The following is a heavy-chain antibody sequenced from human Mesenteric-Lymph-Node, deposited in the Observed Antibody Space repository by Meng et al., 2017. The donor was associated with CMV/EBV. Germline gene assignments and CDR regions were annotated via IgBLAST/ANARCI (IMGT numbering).Heavy chain of an antibody. CDR1: GFTFSTAW. V-gene: IGHV3-15*01. CDR3: TTWSYDDAFDI. Sequence: AASGFTFSTAWMSWVRQAPGKGLEWVGRIKSKTDGGTTDYAAPVKGRFTISRDDSKNALYLQMNSLKTEDTAVYYCTTWSYDDAFDIWGQGTMVTVSS. J-gene: IGHJ3*02. D-gene: IGHD5-12*01. CDR2: IKSKTDGGTT.